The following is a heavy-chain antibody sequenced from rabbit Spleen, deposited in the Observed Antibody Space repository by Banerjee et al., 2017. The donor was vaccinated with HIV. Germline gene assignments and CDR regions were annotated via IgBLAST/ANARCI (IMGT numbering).Heavy chain of an antibody. D-gene: IGHD6-1*01. Sequence: QSLEESGGDLVKPGASLTLTCTASGFTMSSSDWIYWVRQAPGKGLEWIGYIDPIFGTTYYASWAKGRFTISKTSSTTVTLQMTSLTAADTATYFCAREKSGNYGYDLWGPGTLVTVS. CDR3: AREKSGNYGYDL. V-gene: IGHV1S40*01. CDR2: IDPIFGTT. J-gene: IGHJ4*01. CDR1: GFTMSSSDW.